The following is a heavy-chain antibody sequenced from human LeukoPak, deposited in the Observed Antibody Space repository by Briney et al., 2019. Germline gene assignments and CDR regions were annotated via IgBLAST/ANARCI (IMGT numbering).Heavy chain of an antibody. Sequence: GRSLRLSCAASGFTFRSYGMHWVRQAPGKGLEWVAVISYDGSNKYYADSVKGRFTISRDNSKNTLYLQMNSLRAEDTAAYYCAKEGQRGWDLDYWGQGTLVTVSS. J-gene: IGHJ4*02. CDR2: ISYDGSNK. CDR1: GFTFRSYG. D-gene: IGHD6-19*01. CDR3: AKEGQRGWDLDY. V-gene: IGHV3-30*18.